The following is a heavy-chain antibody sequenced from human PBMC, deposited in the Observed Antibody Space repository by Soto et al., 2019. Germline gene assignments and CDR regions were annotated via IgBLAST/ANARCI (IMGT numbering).Heavy chain of an antibody. CDR3: ARVGEGYSSSSSWHYYGMDV. Sequence: LRLSCAAFGFTFSSYEMNWVRQAPGKGLEWVSYISSSGSTIYYADSVKGRFTISRDNAKNSLYLQMNSLRAEDTAVYYCARVGEGYSSSSSWHYYGMDVW. D-gene: IGHD6-6*01. CDR2: ISSSGSTI. CDR1: GFTFSSYE. J-gene: IGHJ6*01. V-gene: IGHV3-48*03.